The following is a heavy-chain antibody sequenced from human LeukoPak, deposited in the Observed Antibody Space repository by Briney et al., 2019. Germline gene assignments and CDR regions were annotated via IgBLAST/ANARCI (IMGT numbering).Heavy chain of an antibody. D-gene: IGHD6-13*01. CDR3: ARGTGYSSSWYLPPYYYHYYMDV. Sequence: PGGSLRLSCAASGFTFSSYAMSWIRQPPGKGLEWIGYIYYSGSTNYNPSLKSRVTISVDTSKNQFSLKLSSVTAADTAVYYCARGTGYSSSWYLPPYYYHYYMDVWGKGTTVTVSS. CDR2: IYYSGST. J-gene: IGHJ6*03. CDR1: GFTFSSYA. V-gene: IGHV4-59*01.